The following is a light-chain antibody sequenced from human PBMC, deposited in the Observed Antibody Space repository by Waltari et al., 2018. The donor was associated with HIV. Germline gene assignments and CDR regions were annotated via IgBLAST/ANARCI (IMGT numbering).Light chain of an antibody. CDR3: LLSYGSVRL. CDR1: TGTVTSDHH. Sequence: QTVVTQEPSLTVSPGGTVTLTCGSTTGTVTSDHHPYWFQQKPGQAPRTLVYDATDKHSWTPARSSPSFLGGKAALTLTAAQPEDEADYYCLLSYGSVRLFGGGTRLTV. J-gene: IGLJ2*01. V-gene: IGLV7-46*01. CDR2: DAT.